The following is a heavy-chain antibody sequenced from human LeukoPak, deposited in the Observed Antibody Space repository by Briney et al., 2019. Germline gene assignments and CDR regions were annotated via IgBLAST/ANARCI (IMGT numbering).Heavy chain of an antibody. Sequence: SETLSLTCTVSGGSISSYYWSWIRQPAGKGLEWIGRIYTSGSTNYNPSLKSRVTISVDTSKNQFSLKLSSVTAADTAVYYCARGGYGDSTPYYYYYYMDVWGKGTTVTISS. V-gene: IGHV4-4*07. CDR1: GGSISSYY. D-gene: IGHD4-17*01. CDR3: ARGGYGDSTPYYYYYYMDV. CDR2: IYTSGST. J-gene: IGHJ6*03.